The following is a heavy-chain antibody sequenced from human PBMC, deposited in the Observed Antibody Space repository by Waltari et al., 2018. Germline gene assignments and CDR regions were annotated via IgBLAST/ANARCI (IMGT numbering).Heavy chain of an antibody. V-gene: IGHV4-34*01. Sequence: QVQLQQWGAGLLKPSETLSLTCAVYGGSFSGYYWSWIRQPPGKGLEWIGEINHSGSTNYNPSLKSLVTISVDTSKNQFSLKLSSVTAADTAVYYCASRKIAHIVVRTGYFQHWGQGTLVTVSS. D-gene: IGHD2-2*01. CDR2: INHSGST. CDR1: GGSFSGYY. CDR3: ASRKIAHIVVRTGYFQH. J-gene: IGHJ1*01.